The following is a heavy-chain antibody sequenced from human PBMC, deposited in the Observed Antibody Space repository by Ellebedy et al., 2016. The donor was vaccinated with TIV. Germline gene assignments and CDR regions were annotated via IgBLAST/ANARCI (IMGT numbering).Heavy chain of an antibody. V-gene: IGHV3-9*01. CDR2: ISWNGGSR. D-gene: IGHD1-14*01. J-gene: IGHJ4*02. CDR1: GFTFDDYA. Sequence: GGSLRLSXEASGFTFDDYAVHWVRQAPGKGLEWVSGISWNGGSRGYADSVKGRFTISRDNARNSLYLQMNSLRREDTALYYCAKDPGTTFTGTAPYYFDYWGQGTLVTVS. CDR3: AKDPGTTFTGTAPYYFDY.